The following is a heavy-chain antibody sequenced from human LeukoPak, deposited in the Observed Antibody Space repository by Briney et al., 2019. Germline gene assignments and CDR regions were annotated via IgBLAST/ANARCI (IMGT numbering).Heavy chain of an antibody. Sequence: KPSETLSLTCTVSGDSISSSSYYWGWIRQPPGKGLEWIGSIFHSGSTYYNPSLKSRVTISVDTSKNQFSLKLTSVTAADTAVYYCARSWFSTGPADYWGQGTLVTVSS. CDR3: ARSWFSTGPADY. V-gene: IGHV4-39*01. CDR1: GDSISSSSYY. CDR2: IFHSGST. D-gene: IGHD6-13*01. J-gene: IGHJ4*02.